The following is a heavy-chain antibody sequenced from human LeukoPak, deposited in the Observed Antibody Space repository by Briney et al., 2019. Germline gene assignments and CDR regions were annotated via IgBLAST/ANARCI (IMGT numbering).Heavy chain of an antibody. Sequence: SETLSLTCAVYGGSFSGYYWSWIRQPPGKGLEWVGEINHSGSTNYNPSLKSRVTISVDTSKNQFSLKLSSVTAADTAVYYCARGLSRLRLLEWLPTHFDYWGQGTLVTVSS. CDR2: INHSGST. V-gene: IGHV4-34*01. D-gene: IGHD3-3*01. CDR1: GGSFSGYY. CDR3: ARGLSRLRLLEWLPTHFDY. J-gene: IGHJ4*02.